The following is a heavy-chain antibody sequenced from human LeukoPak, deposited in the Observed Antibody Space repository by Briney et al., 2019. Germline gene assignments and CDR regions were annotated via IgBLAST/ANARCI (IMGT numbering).Heavy chain of an antibody. CDR3: ARSQVGATPDFDY. V-gene: IGHV3-21*01. D-gene: IGHD1-26*01. CDR1: GFTFSSYS. J-gene: IGHJ4*02. CDR2: ISSSSSYI. Sequence: GGSLRLSCAASGFTFSSYSMNWVRQAPGKGLEWVSSISSSSSYIYYADSVKGRFTISRDNAKNSLYLQMNSLGAEDTAVYYCARSQVGATPDFDYWGQGTLVTVSS.